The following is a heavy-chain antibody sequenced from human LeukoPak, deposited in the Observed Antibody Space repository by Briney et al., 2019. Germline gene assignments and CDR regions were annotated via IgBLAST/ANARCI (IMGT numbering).Heavy chain of an antibody. CDR1: GFTFSGYW. Sequence: GGSLRLSCAGSGFTFSGYWMNWVRQIPGKGLEWVAIIKQDGSEQFYVDSVKGRFTISRDNAKSSLYLQMNSLRDEDTAVYYCAGGRGWLIDYWGQGTLVTVSS. CDR2: IKQDGSEQ. J-gene: IGHJ4*02. CDR3: AGGRGWLIDY. V-gene: IGHV3-7*04. D-gene: IGHD6-19*01.